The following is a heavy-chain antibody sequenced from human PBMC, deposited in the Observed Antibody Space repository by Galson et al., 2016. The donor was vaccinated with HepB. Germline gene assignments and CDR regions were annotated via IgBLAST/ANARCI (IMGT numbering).Heavy chain of an antibody. CDR1: GFTFSSYS. Sequence: SLSLSCAASGFTFSSYSMHWVRQAPGKGLEYISTISNDGRRRYFVDSVRGRFTISRDNSKNTVYLQMSSPRPEDSATYYCLKSGYCGITDCSHAFDIWGQGTMVTVSS. CDR2: ISNDGRRR. CDR3: LKSGYCGITDCSHAFDI. V-gene: IGHV3-64D*08. D-gene: IGHD2-2*01. J-gene: IGHJ3*02.